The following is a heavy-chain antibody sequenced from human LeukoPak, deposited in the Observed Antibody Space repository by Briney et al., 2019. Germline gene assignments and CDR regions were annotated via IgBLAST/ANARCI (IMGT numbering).Heavy chain of an antibody. CDR1: GFTFSSYS. Sequence: GGSLRLSCAASGFTFSSYSMNWVRQAPGKGLEWVSSISSSSSYIYYADSVKGRFTISRDNAKNSLYLQMNSLRAEDTAVYYCARGGKDRLATLHYYYYYGMDVWGQGTTVTVSS. CDR2: ISSSSSYI. J-gene: IGHJ6*02. D-gene: IGHD4-11*01. CDR3: ARGGKDRLATLHYYYYYGMDV. V-gene: IGHV3-21*01.